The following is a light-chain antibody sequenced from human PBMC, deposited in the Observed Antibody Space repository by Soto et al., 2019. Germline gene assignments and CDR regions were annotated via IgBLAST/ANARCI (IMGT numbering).Light chain of an antibody. J-gene: IGKJ4*01. Sequence: DLQMTQSPSSLSASVGDKVTITCRASRDISAYLNWFQHKPGRAPKLLIYAASTLEVGVPTRFRGSGSASGTHYTLTITSLQPGHSATYFCQPSYSPPLTFGGGTRLEI. CDR3: QPSYSPPLT. CDR1: RDISAY. CDR2: AAS. V-gene: IGKV1-39*01.